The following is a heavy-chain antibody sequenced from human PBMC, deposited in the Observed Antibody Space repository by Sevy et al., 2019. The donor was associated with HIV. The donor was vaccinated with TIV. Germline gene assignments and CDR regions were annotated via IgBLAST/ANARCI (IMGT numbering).Heavy chain of an antibody. CDR1: GFTFSSFG. Sequence: GGSLRLSCAASGFTFSSFGMHWIRQAPGKGLEWVAFIRYDGKYKYEADSMKGRFTISRDNSQNTLYLQMHSLRAEDTAVCYCAKDQWAGIWGQGTMVTVSS. D-gene: IGHD1-26*01. J-gene: IGHJ3*02. CDR3: AKDQWAGI. V-gene: IGHV3-30*02. CDR2: IRYDGKYK.